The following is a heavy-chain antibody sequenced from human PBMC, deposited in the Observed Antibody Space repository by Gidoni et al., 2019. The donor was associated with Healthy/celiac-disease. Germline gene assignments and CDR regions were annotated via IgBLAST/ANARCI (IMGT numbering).Heavy chain of an antibody. Sequence: EVQLVESGGGLVQPGGSLRLSCAASGFTFSSYWMHWVRQAPGKGLVGVSRIHSDGSSPSYADSVKGRFTISRDNAKNTLYLQMNSLRAEDTAVYYCARVRVVVIPHHDAFDIWGQGTMVTVSS. J-gene: IGHJ3*02. CDR2: IHSDGSSP. CDR3: ARVRVVVIPHHDAFDI. D-gene: IGHD3-22*01. V-gene: IGHV3-74*01. CDR1: GFTFSSYW.